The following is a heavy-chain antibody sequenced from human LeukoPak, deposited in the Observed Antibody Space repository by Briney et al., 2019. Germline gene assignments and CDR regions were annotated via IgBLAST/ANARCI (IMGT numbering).Heavy chain of an antibody. CDR2: ISYDGSNK. J-gene: IGHJ4*02. Sequence: QPGGSLRLSCAASGFTFSSYAMHWVRQAPGKGLEWVAVISYDGSNKYYADSVKGRFTISRDNSKNMLYLQMNSLRAEDTAIYYCAKKLSGWSLYFDYWGQGALVTVSS. D-gene: IGHD6-19*01. CDR1: GFTFSSYA. V-gene: IGHV3-30-3*02. CDR3: AKKLSGWSLYFDY.